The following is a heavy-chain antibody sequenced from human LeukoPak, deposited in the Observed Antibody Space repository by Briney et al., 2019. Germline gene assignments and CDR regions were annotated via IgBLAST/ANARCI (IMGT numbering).Heavy chain of an antibody. J-gene: IGHJ4*02. V-gene: IGHV3-23*01. D-gene: IGHD3-10*01. CDR2: ISGSGDST. Sequence: GGSLRLSCAASGFAFNSYVMTWVRQAPGKGLDWFSAISGSGDSTYYADSVKGRFTISRDSSRSTMYLQMTSLTAEDTAVYYCAKEDPRAGAIFDYWGQGTLVTVSS. CDR3: AKEDPRAGAIFDY. CDR1: GFAFNSYV.